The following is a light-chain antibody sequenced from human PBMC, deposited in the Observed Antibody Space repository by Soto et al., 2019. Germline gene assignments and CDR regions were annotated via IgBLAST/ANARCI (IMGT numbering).Light chain of an antibody. J-gene: IGLJ2*01. Sequence: QSALTQPASVSGSPGQSITISCTGTSSDVGGYNYVSWYQQHPGKAPKLMIYDVSNRPSGASNRFSGSKSGNTASLTISRLQAEDEADYYCSSYTSSSTLVVFGGGTKVTVL. CDR2: DVS. V-gene: IGLV2-14*01. CDR1: SSDVGGYNY. CDR3: SSYTSSSTLVV.